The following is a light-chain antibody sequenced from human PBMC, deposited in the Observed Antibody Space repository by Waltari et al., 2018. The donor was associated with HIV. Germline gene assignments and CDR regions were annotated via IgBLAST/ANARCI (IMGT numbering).Light chain of an antibody. V-gene: IGLV7-43*01. CDR1: SGAVTSVNY. J-gene: IGLJ3*02. CDR2: ATT. CDR3: LLYHDDSRPGV. Sequence: QTVVTQEPSLTVSPGGTVTLTCGSSSGAVTSVNYANWFQQKPGQAPRALVYATTNKHSWTPARCSGSILGDKAALTLSGVLPEDEADYYCLLYHDDSRPGVFGGGTHLTVL.